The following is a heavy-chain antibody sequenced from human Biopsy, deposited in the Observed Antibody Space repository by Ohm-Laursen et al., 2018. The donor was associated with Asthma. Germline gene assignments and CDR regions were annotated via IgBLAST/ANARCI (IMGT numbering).Heavy chain of an antibody. Sequence: SVKVSCKISGYSLTDLSTHWVRQAPGQGLEWMGGHDHEEGGTVNARRFQGRVTITADESTSTAYMEVTSLRSEDTAIYYCARCQVGYSSGWSLLLKKIYYSGMDVWGQGTAVTVSS. D-gene: IGHD6-19*01. V-gene: IGHV1-24*01. CDR2: HDHEEGGT. CDR3: ARCQVGYSSGWSLLLKKIYYSGMDV. CDR1: GYSLTDLS. J-gene: IGHJ6*02.